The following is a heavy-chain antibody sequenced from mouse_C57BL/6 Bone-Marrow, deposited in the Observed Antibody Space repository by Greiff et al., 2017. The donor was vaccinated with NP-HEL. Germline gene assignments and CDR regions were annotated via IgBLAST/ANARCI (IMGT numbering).Heavy chain of an antibody. J-gene: IGHJ3*01. CDR2: IYWDDDK. V-gene: IGHV8-12*01. CDR3: ARPHDYDRAWFAY. CDR1: GFSLSTSGMG. D-gene: IGHD2-4*01. Sequence: QVQLKESGPGILQSSQTLSLTCSFSGFSLSTSGMGVSWIRQPSGKGLEWLAHIYWDDDKSYTPSLKSLLTFSKDTSRNQGFLKITSVDTADTATYYCARPHDYDRAWFAYWGQGTLVTVSA.